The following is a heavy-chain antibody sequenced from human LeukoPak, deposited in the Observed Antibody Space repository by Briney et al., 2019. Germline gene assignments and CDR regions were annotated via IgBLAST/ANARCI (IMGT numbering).Heavy chain of an antibody. D-gene: IGHD3-22*01. Sequence: GGSLRLSCAASGFTFSSYEMNWVRQAPGKGLEWVSYISSSGSTIYYADSVKGRFTISRDNAKNSLYLQMNSLRAEDTAVYYCARDSASADYYDSSGYWYAFDIWGQGTMVTVSS. J-gene: IGHJ3*02. V-gene: IGHV3-48*03. CDR3: ARDSASADYYDSSGYWYAFDI. CDR2: ISSSGSTI. CDR1: GFTFSSYE.